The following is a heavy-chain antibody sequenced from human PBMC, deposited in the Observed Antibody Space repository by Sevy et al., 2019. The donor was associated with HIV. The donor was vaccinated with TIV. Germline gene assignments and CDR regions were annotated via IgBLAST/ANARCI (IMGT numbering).Heavy chain of an antibody. CDR2: ISSSGSTI. V-gene: IGHV3-11*04. CDR3: ARELSYSSSWSTLHDAFDI. Sequence: GGSLRLSCAASGFTFSDYYMSWIRQAPGKGLEWVSYISSSGSTIYYADSVKGRFTISRDNAKNSLYLQMNSLRAEDTAVYYCARELSYSSSWSTLHDAFDIWGQGTMATVSS. CDR1: GFTFSDYY. J-gene: IGHJ3*02. D-gene: IGHD6-13*01.